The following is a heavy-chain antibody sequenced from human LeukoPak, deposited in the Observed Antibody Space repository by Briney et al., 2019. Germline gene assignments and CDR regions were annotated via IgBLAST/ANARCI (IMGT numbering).Heavy chain of an antibody. CDR2: INRDGTNI. CDR1: GFTVSSNY. J-gene: IGHJ4*02. D-gene: IGHD3-16*01. Sequence: GGSLRLSCAASGFTVSSNYMSWVRQAPGKGLVWVSLINRDGTNINYADSVKGRFTISRDNAKDTLYLQMNSLRAEDTAMYYCVSDWGGGQGTLVTVSS. V-gene: IGHV3-74*01. CDR3: VSDWG.